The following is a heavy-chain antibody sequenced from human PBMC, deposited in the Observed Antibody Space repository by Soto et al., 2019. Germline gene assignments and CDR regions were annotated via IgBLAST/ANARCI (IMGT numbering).Heavy chain of an antibody. V-gene: IGHV5-51*01. J-gene: IGHJ5*02. Sequence: GESLKISCKGPGHLFNNHWIGWVRQTPGKGLEWMGLIFTRDSETKTSPSFQGHVSFSVDNSINTAYLQWTSLKTADTGMYFCARGYFDSGHGYDLWGPGTLVPVSS. CDR1: GHLFNNHW. CDR2: IFTRDSET. D-gene: IGHD3-10*01. CDR3: ARGYFDSGHGYDL.